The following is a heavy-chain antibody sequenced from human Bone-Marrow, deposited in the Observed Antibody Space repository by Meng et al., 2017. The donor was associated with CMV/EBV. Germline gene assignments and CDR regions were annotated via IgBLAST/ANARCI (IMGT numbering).Heavy chain of an antibody. CDR2: IYYSGST. CDR3: ARYRNSGSTKGFDY. V-gene: IGHV4-59*01. Sequence: SETLSLTCTVSDGSISSYYWSWIRQPPGKGLEWIGYIYYSGSTNYNPSLKSRVTISVDTSKNQFSLKLSSVSAADTAVYYCARYRNSGSTKGFDYWGQGTLATFSS. CDR1: DGSISSYY. D-gene: IGHD1-26*01. J-gene: IGHJ4*02.